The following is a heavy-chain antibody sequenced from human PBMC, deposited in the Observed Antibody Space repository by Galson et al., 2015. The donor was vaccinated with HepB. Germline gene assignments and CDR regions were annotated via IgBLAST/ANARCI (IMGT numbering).Heavy chain of an antibody. J-gene: IGHJ4*02. V-gene: IGHV3-30*04. D-gene: IGHD6-25*01. Sequence: SLRLSCAASGFTFSSYAVHWVRQAPGKGLEWVAVISYDGSNKYYADSVKGRFTISRDNSKNTLYLQMNSLRAVDTAVYYCARDRSGDVDYWGQGTLVTVSS. CDR3: ARDRSGDVDY. CDR1: GFTFSSYA. CDR2: ISYDGSNK.